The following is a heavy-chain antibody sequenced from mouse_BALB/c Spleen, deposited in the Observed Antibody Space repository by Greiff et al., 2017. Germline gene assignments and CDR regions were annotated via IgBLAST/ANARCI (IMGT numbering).Heavy chain of an antibody. D-gene: IGHD2-1*01. CDR3: ASGGNYEGDYGMDY. CDR1: GFTFSDYY. J-gene: IGHJ4*01. V-gene: IGHV5-4*02. CDR2: ISDGGSHT. Sequence: EVLLVESGGGLVKPGGSLKLSCAASGFTFSDYYMYWVRQTPEKRLEWVATISDGGSHTYYPDSVKGRFTISRDKAENKLYLQLSSLTSEDTAMYYCASGGNYEGDYGMDYWGQGTPVTVSA.